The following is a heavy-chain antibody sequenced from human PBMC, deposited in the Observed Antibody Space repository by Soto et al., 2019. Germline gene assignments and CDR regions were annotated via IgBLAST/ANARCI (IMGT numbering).Heavy chain of an antibody. CDR2: IYYSGST. Sequence: SETLSLTCTVSGGSISSYYWSWIRQPPGKGPEWIGYIYYSGSTNYNPSLKSRVTISVDTSKNQFSLELSSLRSEDTAVYYCARGGVFFFAAPTNPFDYWGQGTLVNVSS. CDR1: GGSISSYY. D-gene: IGHD3-10*01. V-gene: IGHV4-59*01. J-gene: IGHJ4*02. CDR3: ARGGVFFFAAPTNPFDY.